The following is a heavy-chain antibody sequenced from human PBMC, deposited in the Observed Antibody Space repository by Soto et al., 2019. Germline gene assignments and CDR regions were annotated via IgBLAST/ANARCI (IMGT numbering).Heavy chain of an antibody. CDR3: AITPGLYCSGSSCPEEYYFDY. Sequence: QVQLLQSGAEVKKPGASVKVSCKASGYTFTSYYMHWVRQAPGQGLEWLGIINPSGGSTSYAQKFQGRVTMTRNTSTSTVYMELSSLRSEDTAVYYCAITPGLYCSGSSCPEEYYFDYWGQGTLVTVSS. J-gene: IGHJ4*02. CDR2: INPSGGST. D-gene: IGHD2-15*01. V-gene: IGHV1-46*03. CDR1: GYTFTSYY.